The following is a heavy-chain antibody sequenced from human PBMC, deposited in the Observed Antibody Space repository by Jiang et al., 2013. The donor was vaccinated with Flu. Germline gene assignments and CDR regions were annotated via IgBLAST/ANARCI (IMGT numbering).Heavy chain of an antibody. CDR2: IGSKLYGARR. CDR1: GFSFSNYG. CDR3: SRDLVRDVIIIPSGYCDY. D-gene: IGHD3-10*01. J-gene: IGHJ4*02. Sequence: LLESGGGVVQPWEVPEIPCAASGFSFSNYGMHWVRQAPGKGLEWVGFIGSKLYGARREYAASVRGRFTISRDDSKSVAYLQMNSLKTEDTALYYCSRDLVRDVIIIPSGYCDYWGQGALVTVSS. V-gene: IGHV3-49*04.